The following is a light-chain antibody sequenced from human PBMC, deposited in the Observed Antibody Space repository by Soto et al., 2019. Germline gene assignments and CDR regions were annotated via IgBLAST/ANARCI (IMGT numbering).Light chain of an antibody. Sequence: EIVMMQSPATLSVSPGERATLSCRASQSVSSNLAWYQQKPGQAPRLLIYGASTRATGIPARLSGSGSGTEFTLTISSLQSEDFAVYYCQQYNNWPETFGQGTKV. CDR3: QQYNNWPET. V-gene: IGKV3-15*01. CDR1: QSVSSN. CDR2: GAS. J-gene: IGKJ1*01.